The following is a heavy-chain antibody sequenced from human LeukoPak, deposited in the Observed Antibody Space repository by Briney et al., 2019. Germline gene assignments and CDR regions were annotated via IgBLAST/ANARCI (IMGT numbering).Heavy chain of an antibody. Sequence: GRSLRLSCAASGFTFSSYGMHRVRQAPGKGLEWVAVISYDGSNKYYADSVKGRFTISRDNSKNTLYLQMNSLRAEDTAVYYCANTVTTYYYYGMDDWGKGTTVTVSS. V-gene: IGHV3-30*18. J-gene: IGHJ6*04. CDR2: ISYDGSNK. CDR1: GFTFSSYG. CDR3: ANTVTTYYYYGMDD. D-gene: IGHD4-17*01.